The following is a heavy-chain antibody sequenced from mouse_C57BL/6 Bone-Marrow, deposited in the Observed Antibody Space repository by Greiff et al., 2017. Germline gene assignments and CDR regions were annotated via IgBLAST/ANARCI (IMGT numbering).Heavy chain of an antibody. J-gene: IGHJ2*01. CDR1: GYTFTSYW. CDR2: IDPSDSYT. V-gene: IGHV1-50*01. Sequence: QVQLQQPGAELVKPGASVKLSCKASGYTFTSYWMQWVKQRPGQGLEWIGEIDPSDSYTNYNQKFKGKATLTVDTSSSTAYMQLSSLTSEDSAVYYCAVLDYWGQGTTLTVSS. CDR3: AVLDY.